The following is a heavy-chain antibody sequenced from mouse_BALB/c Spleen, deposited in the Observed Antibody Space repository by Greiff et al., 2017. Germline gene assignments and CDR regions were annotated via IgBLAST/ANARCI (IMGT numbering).Heavy chain of an antibody. J-gene: IGHJ3*01. CDR3: ARHHFAY. CDR2: ISSGGSYT. V-gene: IGHV5-6*01. Sequence: EVKLVESGGDLVKPGGSLKLSCAASGFTFSSYGMSWVRQTPDKRLEWVATISSGGSYTYYPDSVKGRFTSSRDNAKNTLYLQMSSLKSEDTAMYYCARHHFAYWGQGTLVTVSA. CDR1: GFTFSSYG.